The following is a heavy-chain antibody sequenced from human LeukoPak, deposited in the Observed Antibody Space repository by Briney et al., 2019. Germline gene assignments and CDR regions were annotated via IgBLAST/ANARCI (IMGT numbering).Heavy chain of an antibody. CDR1: GYTFTNYD. Sequence: ASVKVSCKASGYTFTNYDFNWVRQAPGQGLEWMGWMNPNSGATVYAQKFQGRVTMTRDTSINTAYMELSSLRSEDTAVYYCARWLVRGSRSSYFDYWGQGTLVTVSS. CDR3: ARWLVRGSRSSYFDY. V-gene: IGHV1-8*01. CDR2: MNPNSGAT. J-gene: IGHJ4*02. D-gene: IGHD6-6*01.